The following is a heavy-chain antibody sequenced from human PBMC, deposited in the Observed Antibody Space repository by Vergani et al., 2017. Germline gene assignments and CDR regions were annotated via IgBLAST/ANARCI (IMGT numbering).Heavy chain of an antibody. V-gene: IGHV1-24*01. Sequence: QVQLVQSGAEVTKPGASVKVSCKVSGYTLTELSMHWVRQAPGKGLEWMGGFDPEDGETIYAQKFQGRVTMTEDTSTDTAYMELSSLRSEDTAVYYCATGVTIVGATREGGSYYYYGMDVWGQGTTVTVSS. J-gene: IGHJ6*02. D-gene: IGHD1-26*01. CDR3: ATGVTIVGATREGGSYYYYGMDV. CDR2: FDPEDGET. CDR1: GYTLTELS.